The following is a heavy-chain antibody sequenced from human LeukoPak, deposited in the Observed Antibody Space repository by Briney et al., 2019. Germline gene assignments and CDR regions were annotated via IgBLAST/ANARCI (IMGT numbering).Heavy chain of an antibody. CDR1: GYTFTGYY. V-gene: IGHV1-2*02. Sequence: GASVKVSCKASGYTFTGYYMHWVRQAPGQGLEWMGWINPNSGGTNYAQKFQGRVTMTRDTSISTAYMELSRLRSDDTAVYYCASDICSSTSCYVFDPWGQGTLVTVSS. D-gene: IGHD2-2*01. CDR3: ASDICSSTSCYVFDP. CDR2: INPNSGGT. J-gene: IGHJ5*02.